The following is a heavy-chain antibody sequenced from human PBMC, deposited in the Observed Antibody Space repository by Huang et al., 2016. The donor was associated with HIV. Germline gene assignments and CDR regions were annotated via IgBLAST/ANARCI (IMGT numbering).Heavy chain of an antibody. D-gene: IGHD1-7*01. CDR1: GFTFRDYS. Sequence: EVQLVESGGGRVKPGGSLRLSCAAAGFTFRDYSMRWFRQATGKGLKWVAHISGSRSYIYYVDSVKGRFAISRDHAKNLLFVQRNSLRAEDTAVYYCARRYNWNYVAHGFDIWGQGTMVTVSS. CDR3: ARRYNWNYVAHGFDI. CDR2: ISGSRSYI. V-gene: IGHV3-21*01. J-gene: IGHJ3*02.